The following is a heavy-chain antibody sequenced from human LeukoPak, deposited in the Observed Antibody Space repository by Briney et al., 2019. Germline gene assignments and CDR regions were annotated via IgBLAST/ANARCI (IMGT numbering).Heavy chain of an antibody. Sequence: PGGSLRLSCAASGFTVSSNYMSWVRQAPGKGLEWVSVITSNGGTTYYANSVKGRFTISRDNSKNTVYLQMGSLRAEDMAVYYCARSEGGSSAYWGQGTLVTVSS. D-gene: IGHD6-6*01. CDR1: GFTVSSNY. CDR2: ITSNGGTT. J-gene: IGHJ4*02. CDR3: ARSEGGSSAY. V-gene: IGHV3-53*05.